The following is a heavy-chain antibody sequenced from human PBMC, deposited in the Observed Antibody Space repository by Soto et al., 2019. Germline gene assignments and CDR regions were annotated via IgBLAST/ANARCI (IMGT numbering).Heavy chain of an antibody. V-gene: IGHV3-30*18. CDR3: AKDARPWFGDHNHFYGVDV. J-gene: IGHJ6*02. CDR1: GFTFTTYG. Sequence: GESLKISCSASGFTFTTYGMHWVRQAPGKGLEWVAIISYRGSDGYYADSVKGRFTISRDNSKTTLYLQMSSLRAEDTAVYYCAKDARPWFGDHNHFYGVDVWGQGTTVTVSS. D-gene: IGHD3-10*01. CDR2: ISYRGSDG.